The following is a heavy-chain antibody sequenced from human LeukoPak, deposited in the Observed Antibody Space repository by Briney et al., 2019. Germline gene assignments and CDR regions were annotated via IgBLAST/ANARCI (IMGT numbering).Heavy chain of an antibody. Sequence: SDPTLVNPTETLTLTCTVSGFSLSNARMGVSWIRQPPGKALEWLAHIFSNDEKSYSTSLKSRLTISKDTSKSQVVLTMTNMDPVDTATYYCARMGCSGGSCYSSLTSNWFDPWGQGTLVTVSS. J-gene: IGHJ5*02. CDR2: IFSNDEK. D-gene: IGHD2-15*01. CDR1: GFSLSNARMG. CDR3: ARMGCSGGSCYSSLTSNWFDP. V-gene: IGHV2-26*01.